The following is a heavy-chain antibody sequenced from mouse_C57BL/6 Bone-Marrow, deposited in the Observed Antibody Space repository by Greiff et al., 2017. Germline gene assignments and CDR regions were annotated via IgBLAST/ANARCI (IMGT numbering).Heavy chain of an antibody. D-gene: IGHD3-3*01. J-gene: IGHJ2*01. CDR3: ARDRANYFDY. Sequence: EVKVVESGGGLVKPGGSLKLSCAASGFTFSSYAMSWVRQTPEKRLEWVATISDGGSYTYYPDNVKGRFTISRDNAKNTLYLQMSHLKSEDTAMYYCARDRANYFDYWGQGTTLTVSS. CDR1: GFTFSSYA. V-gene: IGHV5-4*01. CDR2: ISDGGSYT.